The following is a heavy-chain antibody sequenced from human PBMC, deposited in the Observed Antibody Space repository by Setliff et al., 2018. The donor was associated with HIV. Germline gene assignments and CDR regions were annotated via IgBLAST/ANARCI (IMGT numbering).Heavy chain of an antibody. D-gene: IGHD3-3*02. Sequence: RGESLKISCEVSGYVFSDYWIAWVRQTPGKGLEWMGLVYPADSNTIYSPSFQHQVTISADKSFSTAFLQWSDVKASDGGIYFCARLGGSFGIPHFDFWGQGTPVTVSS. J-gene: IGHJ4*02. CDR1: GYVFSDYW. CDR2: VYPADSNT. CDR3: ARLGGSFGIPHFDF. V-gene: IGHV5-51*01.